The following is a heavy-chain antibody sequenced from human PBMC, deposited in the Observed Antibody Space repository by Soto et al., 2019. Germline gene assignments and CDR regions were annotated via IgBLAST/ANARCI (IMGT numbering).Heavy chain of an antibody. CDR3: ARGGGSYALDY. Sequence: QVQLVESGGGVVQPGRCLRLCCAASGFTFSSYGMPWVRQAPGKGLEWVAVIWYDGSNKYYADSVKGRFTIPRDNSKNTLYLQMNSLRAEDTAVYYCARGGGSYALDYWGQGTLVTVSS. D-gene: IGHD1-26*01. V-gene: IGHV3-33*01. CDR2: IWYDGSNK. J-gene: IGHJ4*02. CDR1: GFTFSSYG.